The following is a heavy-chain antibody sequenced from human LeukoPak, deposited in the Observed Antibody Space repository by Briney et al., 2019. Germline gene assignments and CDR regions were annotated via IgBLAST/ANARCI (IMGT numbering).Heavy chain of an antibody. CDR3: AKDQYCTNGVCSDDAFDI. D-gene: IGHD2-8*01. V-gene: IGHV3-30*02. J-gene: IGHJ3*02. CDR1: GFTFSSYW. Sequence: GGSLRLSCAASGFTFSSYWMHWVRQAPGKGLEWVAFIRYDGSNKYYAGSVKGRFTISRDNSKNTLYLQMISLRAEDTAVYYCAKDQYCTNGVCSDDAFDIWGQGTMVTVSS. CDR2: IRYDGSNK.